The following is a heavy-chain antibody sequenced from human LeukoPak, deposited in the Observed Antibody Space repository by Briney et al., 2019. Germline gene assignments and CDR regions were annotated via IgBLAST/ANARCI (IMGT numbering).Heavy chain of an antibody. V-gene: IGHV1-2*02. Sequence: ASVKVSCKASGYTFTGYYMHWVRQAPGQGLEWMGWINPNSGGTNYAQKFQGRVTVTRDTSISTAYMELSRLRSDDTAVYYCAREEEMATTAALDYWGQGTLVTVSS. CDR2: INPNSGGT. CDR3: AREEEMATTAALDY. CDR1: GYTFTGYY. J-gene: IGHJ4*02. D-gene: IGHD5-24*01.